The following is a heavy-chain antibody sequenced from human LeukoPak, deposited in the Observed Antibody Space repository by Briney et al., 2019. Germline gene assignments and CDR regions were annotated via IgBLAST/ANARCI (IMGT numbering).Heavy chain of an antibody. CDR2: ISGSGSNT. Sequence: PGGSLRLSCAASGFTFNNYAMSWARQAPGKGLEWVSSISGSGSNTYYAESVKGRFTISRDNSKNTLCLQMNSLRAEDTAVYYCAKDGGGWYTSGWYYFDYWGQGTLVTVSS. J-gene: IGHJ4*02. D-gene: IGHD6-19*01. CDR1: GFTFNNYA. V-gene: IGHV3-23*01. CDR3: AKDGGGWYTSGWYYFDY.